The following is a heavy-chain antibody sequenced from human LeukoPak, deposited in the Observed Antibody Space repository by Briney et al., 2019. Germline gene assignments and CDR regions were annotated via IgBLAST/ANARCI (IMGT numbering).Heavy chain of an antibody. CDR3: ARYCSGDSCYSDYFDY. D-gene: IGHD2-15*01. V-gene: IGHV5-51*01. CDR1: GYSFTSYW. J-gene: IGHJ4*02. Sequence: PGESLKISCKGSGYSFTSYWSGWVRQMPGKGLEWMGIIYPGDSDTRYSPSFQGQVTISADKSISTAYLQWSSPKASDTAMYYCARYCSGDSCYSDYFDYWGQGTLVTVSS. CDR2: IYPGDSDT.